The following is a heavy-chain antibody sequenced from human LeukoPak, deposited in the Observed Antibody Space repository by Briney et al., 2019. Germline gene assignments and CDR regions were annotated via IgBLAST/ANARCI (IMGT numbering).Heavy chain of an antibody. CDR1: GFIFRNYA. J-gene: IGHJ4*02. V-gene: IGHV3-30-3*01. Sequence: GGSLRLSCAASGFIFRNYAMHWVRQAPGKGLEWVAVISYDGSNKYYADSVKGRFTISRDNSKNTLFLQMNSLRAEDTAVYYCARDRSLHYFDYWGQGTLVTVSS. D-gene: IGHD5/OR15-5a*01. CDR2: ISYDGSNK. CDR3: ARDRSLHYFDY.